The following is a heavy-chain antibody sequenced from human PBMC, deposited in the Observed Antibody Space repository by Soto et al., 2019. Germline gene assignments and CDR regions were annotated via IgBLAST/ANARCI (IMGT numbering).Heavy chain of an antibody. J-gene: IGHJ4*02. CDR2: IYYSGST. V-gene: IGHV4-59*01. D-gene: IGHD6-13*01. Sequence: PSETLSLTCTVSGGSISSYYWSWIRQPPGKGLEWIGYIYYSGSTNYNPSLKSRVTISVDTSKNQFPLKLSSVTAADTAVYYCARDASFYSSSGIDYWGQGTLVTVSS. CDR1: GGSISSYY. CDR3: ARDASFYSSSGIDY.